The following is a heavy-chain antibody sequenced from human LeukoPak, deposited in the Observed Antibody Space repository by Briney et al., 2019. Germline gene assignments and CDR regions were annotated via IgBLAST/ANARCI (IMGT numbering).Heavy chain of an antibody. Sequence: ASVKVSCKVSGYTLTELSMHWVRQAPGKGREWMGGFDPEDGETIDAQKFQGRVTMTEDTSTDTAYMELSSLRSEDTAVYYCATGYSGYDSIDYWGQGTLVTVSS. V-gene: IGHV1-24*01. J-gene: IGHJ4*02. CDR1: GYTLTELS. CDR2: FDPEDGET. D-gene: IGHD5-12*01. CDR3: ATGYSGYDSIDY.